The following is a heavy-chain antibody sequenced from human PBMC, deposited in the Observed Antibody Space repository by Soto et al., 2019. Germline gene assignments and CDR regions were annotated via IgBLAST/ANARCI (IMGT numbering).Heavy chain of an antibody. CDR1: GFTFSDHY. CDR3: ARGGTTGTLWSWFDP. Sequence: EVQLVESGGGLVQPGGSLRLSCAASGFTFSDHYMDWVRQAPGKGLEWVGRTRNKANSYTTEYAASVKGRFTISRDDSKNSLYLQMNSLKTEDTPVYYCARGGTTGTLWSWFDPWGQGTLVTVSS. V-gene: IGHV3-72*01. D-gene: IGHD1-1*01. J-gene: IGHJ5*02. CDR2: TRNKANSYTT.